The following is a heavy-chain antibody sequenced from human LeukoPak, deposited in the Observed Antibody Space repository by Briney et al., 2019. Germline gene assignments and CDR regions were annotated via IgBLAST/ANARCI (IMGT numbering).Heavy chain of an antibody. J-gene: IGHJ4*02. V-gene: IGHV4-39*01. D-gene: IGHD3-22*01. CDR3: ARHNLYDSSGLGGDY. CDR2: IYYSGSA. CDR1: GGSISSSSYY. Sequence: SETQFLTCTVSGGSISSSSYYWGWIRQPPGKGLEWIGSIYYSGSAYYNPSLKSRVTISVDASKNQFSLKLSSVTAADTAVYYCARHNLYDSSGLGGDYWGQGTLVTVSS.